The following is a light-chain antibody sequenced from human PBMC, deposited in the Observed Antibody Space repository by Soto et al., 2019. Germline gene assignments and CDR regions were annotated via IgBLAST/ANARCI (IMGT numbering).Light chain of an antibody. J-gene: IGKJ1*01. V-gene: IGKV1-39*01. Sequence: DIQMTQSPSSLSASVGDRVTITCRSSQPIDTYLHWYQQRPGKAPTLLLFRASILHSGVPSRFSGSGSGTDFTLTITSLQPEDFAIYYCQQSYNTPRTFGQGTKVEIK. CDR1: QPIDTY. CDR3: QQSYNTPRT. CDR2: RAS.